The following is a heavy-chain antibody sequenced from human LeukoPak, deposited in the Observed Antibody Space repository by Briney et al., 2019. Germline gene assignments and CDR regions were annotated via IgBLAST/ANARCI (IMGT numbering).Heavy chain of an antibody. CDR1: GYSFTSNW. CDR2: IYLGDSDT. J-gene: IGHJ4*02. V-gene: IGHV5-51*01. CDR3: ARQSDIVTFDY. Sequence: GDSLKISCKGSGYSFTSNWIGWVRQMPGKGLEWMGIIYLGDSDTRYSPSFQGQVTISADKSISTAYLQWSSLKASDTAMYYCARQSDIVTFDYWGQGTLVTVSS. D-gene: IGHD5-12*01.